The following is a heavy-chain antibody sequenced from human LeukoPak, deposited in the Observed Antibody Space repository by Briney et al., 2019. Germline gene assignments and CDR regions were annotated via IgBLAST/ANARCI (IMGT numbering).Heavy chain of an antibody. CDR3: ARHGGYSYGSTGAFDI. Sequence: SETLSLTCTVSGGSISSSSYYWGWIRQPPGKGLEWIGSIYYSGSTYYNPSLKSRVTISVDTSKNQFSLKLSSVTAADTAVYYCARHGGYSYGSTGAFDIWGQGTMVTVSS. CDR2: IYYSGST. V-gene: IGHV4-39*01. J-gene: IGHJ3*02. CDR1: GGSISSSSYY. D-gene: IGHD5-18*01.